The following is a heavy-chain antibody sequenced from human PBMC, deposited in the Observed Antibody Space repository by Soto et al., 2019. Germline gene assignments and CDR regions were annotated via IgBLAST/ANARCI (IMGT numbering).Heavy chain of an antibody. CDR3: ARDPKQPFGTYYYYGMDV. CDR2: TYYRSKWYN. Sequence: KQSQTLSLTCAISGDSVSSNSAAWNWIRQSPSRGLEWLGRTYYRSKWYNDYAVSVKSRITINPDTSKNQFSLQLNSVTPEDTAVYYCARDPKQPFGTYYYYGMDVWGQGTTVTVSS. D-gene: IGHD3-10*01. CDR1: GDSVSSNSAA. V-gene: IGHV6-1*01. J-gene: IGHJ6*02.